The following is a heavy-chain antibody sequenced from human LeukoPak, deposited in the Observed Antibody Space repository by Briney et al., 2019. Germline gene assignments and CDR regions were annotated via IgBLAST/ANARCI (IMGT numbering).Heavy chain of an antibody. CDR2: ISYDGSNK. J-gene: IGHJ4*02. D-gene: IGHD3-16*02. Sequence: GGSLRLSCAASGFTFSSYAMHWVRQAPGKGLEWVAVISYDGSNKYYADSVKGRFTISRDNSKNTLYLQMNSLRAEDTAVYYCARGGRLGELSLGFWGQGTLVTVSS. CDR3: ARGGRLGELSLGF. V-gene: IGHV3-30-3*01. CDR1: GFTFSSYA.